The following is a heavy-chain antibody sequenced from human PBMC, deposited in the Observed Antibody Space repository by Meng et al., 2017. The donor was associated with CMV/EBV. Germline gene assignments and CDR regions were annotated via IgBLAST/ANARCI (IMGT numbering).Heavy chain of an antibody. CDR2: IRYDGSNK. CDR3: ANQYSSSWGGGYFDY. D-gene: IGHD6-13*01. J-gene: IGHJ4*02. Sequence: GGSLRLSCAASGFTFSSYGMHWVRQAPGKGLEWVAFIRYDGSNKYYEDSVKGRFTISRDNSKNTLYLQMNSLRAEDTAVYYCANQYSSSWGGGYFDYWGQGTLVTVSS. V-gene: IGHV3-30*02. CDR1: GFTFSSYG.